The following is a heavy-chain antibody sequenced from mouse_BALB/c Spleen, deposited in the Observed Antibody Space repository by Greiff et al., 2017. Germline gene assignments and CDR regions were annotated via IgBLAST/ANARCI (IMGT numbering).Heavy chain of an antibody. Sequence: VMLVESGPGLVAPSQSLSITCTVSGFSLTSYGVHWVRQPPGKGLEWLGVIWAGGSTNYNSALMSRLSISKDNSKSQVFLKMNSLQTDDTAMYYCARDEGNDYDWYFDVWGAGTTVTVSS. J-gene: IGHJ1*01. D-gene: IGHD2-4*01. CDR2: IWAGGST. CDR1: GFSLTSYG. CDR3: ARDEGNDYDWYFDV. V-gene: IGHV2-9*02.